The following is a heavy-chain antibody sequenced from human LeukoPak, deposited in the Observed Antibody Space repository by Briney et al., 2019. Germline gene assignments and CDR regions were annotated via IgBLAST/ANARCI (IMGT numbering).Heavy chain of an antibody. V-gene: IGHV4-34*01. Sequence: SETLSLTCAVYGGSFSGYYWSWIRQPPGKGLEWIGEINHSGSTNYNPSLKSRVTISVDTSKNQFSLKLSSVTAADTAVYYCARGVSPLDYWGQGTLVTVSS. J-gene: IGHJ4*02. CDR1: GGSFSGYY. CDR2: INHSGST. CDR3: ARGVSPLDY. D-gene: IGHD5/OR15-5a*01.